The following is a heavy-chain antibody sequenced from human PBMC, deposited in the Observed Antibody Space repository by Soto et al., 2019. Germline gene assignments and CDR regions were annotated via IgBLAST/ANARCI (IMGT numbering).Heavy chain of an antibody. CDR2: IYTGGST. V-gene: IGHV3-53*01. CDR1: GFTVSSNY. J-gene: IGHJ6*02. Sequence: PGGSLRLSCAASGFTVSSNYMIWVRQAPGKGLEWVSVIYTGGSTYYADSVKGRFTISRDNSKNTPSLQMNSLRAEDTAVYYCARWGFYDSSGYYGYYYYGMDVWGQGTTVTVSS. CDR3: ARWGFYDSSGYYGYYYYGMDV. D-gene: IGHD3-22*01.